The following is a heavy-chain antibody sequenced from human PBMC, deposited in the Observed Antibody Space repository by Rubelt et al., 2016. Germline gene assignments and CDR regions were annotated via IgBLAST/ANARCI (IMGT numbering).Heavy chain of an antibody. CDR3: AAGMDPDH. Sequence: EVQLVESGGGSVQPGGSLRLSCTVSGFTVSNNYMIWVRQAPGKGLEWVANIKQDESEKNYVDTVKGRFTISRDNAKNSLYLQMNSLRVEDTAVYYCAAGMDPDHWGQGTLVTVSS. CDR2: IKQDESEK. D-gene: IGHD3-10*01. CDR1: GFTVSNNY. V-gene: IGHV3-7*01. J-gene: IGHJ4*02.